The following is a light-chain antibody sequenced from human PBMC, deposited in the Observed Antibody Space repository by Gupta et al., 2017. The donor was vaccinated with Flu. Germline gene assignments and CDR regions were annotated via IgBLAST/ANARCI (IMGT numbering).Light chain of an antibody. Sequence: QSALTQPRSVSGSPGPSVTISCTGSTSDIGAYDYVSWFHQHPANAHNLIVYDVTKRSSGVPARFSGSKSANTASLTISALKAEEEADYHCCSFAGSYTLVFGGGTKLTVL. V-gene: IGLV2-11*01. CDR1: TSDIGAYDY. CDR2: DVT. J-gene: IGLJ2*01. CDR3: CSFAGSYTLV.